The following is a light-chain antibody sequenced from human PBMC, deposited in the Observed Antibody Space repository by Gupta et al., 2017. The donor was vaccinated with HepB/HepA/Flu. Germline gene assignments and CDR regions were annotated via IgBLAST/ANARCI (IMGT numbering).Light chain of an antibody. CDR1: QSISNN. CDR2: GAS. J-gene: IGKJ5*01. V-gene: IGKV3-11*01. CDR3: QQRDSWPNS. Sequence: VSTQPPATLSLSPGDRATLSCRASQSISNNLAWYQQKPGQAPRLLIYGASSRGSDIPPRFSGSGSGTDFTLTISSREPEDFGVYYCQQRDSWPNSFGQGTRLENK.